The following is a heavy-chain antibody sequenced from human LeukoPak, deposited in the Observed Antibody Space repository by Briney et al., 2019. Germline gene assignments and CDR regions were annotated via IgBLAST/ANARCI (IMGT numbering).Heavy chain of an antibody. D-gene: IGHD2-15*01. J-gene: IGHJ1*01. CDR1: GFTFSGYA. Sequence: GGSLRLSCAASGFTFSGYAMSWVRQAPGKGLEWVSAISGSGGSTYYADSVKGRFTISRDNSKNTLYLQMNSLRAEDTAVYYCANLPVVAARGYFQHWGQGTLVTVS. CDR3: ANLPVVAARGYFQH. CDR2: ISGSGGST. V-gene: IGHV3-23*01.